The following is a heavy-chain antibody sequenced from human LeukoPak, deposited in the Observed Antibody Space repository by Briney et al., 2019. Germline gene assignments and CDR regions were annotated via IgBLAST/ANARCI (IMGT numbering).Heavy chain of an antibody. CDR1: GGTFSSYA. Sequence: ASVKVSCKPSGGTFSSYAINWVRQAPGQGLEWMGRIIPILDIANYAQRFQDRVTITADKSTNTAYMELSSLRSEDTAVYYCGRASTVTNNWFDPWGQGTLVTVSS. CDR2: IIPILDIA. D-gene: IGHD4-17*01. J-gene: IGHJ5*02. CDR3: GRASTVTNNWFDP. V-gene: IGHV1-69*04.